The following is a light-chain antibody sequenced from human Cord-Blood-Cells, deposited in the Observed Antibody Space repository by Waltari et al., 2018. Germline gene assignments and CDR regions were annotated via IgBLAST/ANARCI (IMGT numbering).Light chain of an antibody. V-gene: IGKV1-13*02. J-gene: IGKJ2*01. CDR1: QGISSA. Sequence: AIQLTQSPSSLSDSVGDRVNITCRASQGISSALAWYQQKPGKAPKLLIYDASSLESGVPSRFSGSGSGTDFTLTISSLQPEDFATYYCQQFNSYPYTFGQGTKLEIK. CDR3: QQFNSYPYT. CDR2: DAS.